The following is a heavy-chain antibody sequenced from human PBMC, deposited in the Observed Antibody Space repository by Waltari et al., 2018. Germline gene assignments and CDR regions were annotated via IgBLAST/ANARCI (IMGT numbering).Heavy chain of an antibody. CDR1: GFTFSSYS. CDR2: FYSAGST. V-gene: IGHV3-NL1*01. J-gene: IGHJ4*02. Sequence: QVQLVESGGGVVQPGTSLRLSCAASGFTFSSYSMHWVRQAPGKGLEWVSVFYSAGSTNYADSVKGRFTISRDNSKNTLSLQMNSLRTEDTAVYYCARENSVAGARAFDYWGQGLLVTFSS. D-gene: IGHD6-19*01. CDR3: ARENSVAGARAFDY.